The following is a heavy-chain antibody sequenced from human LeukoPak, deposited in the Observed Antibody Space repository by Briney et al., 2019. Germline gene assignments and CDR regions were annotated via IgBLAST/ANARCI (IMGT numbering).Heavy chain of an antibody. J-gene: IGHJ5*02. Sequence: ASVKVSCKTSGGTFNNSAISWVRQAPGQGLEWLGGIMPLFGTAGYAQKFQGRVTITKDESTRTVYFELTSLTSGDTAVYYCARDVHGDYGSGWFDPWGQGTLVSVSS. D-gene: IGHD4-17*01. CDR2: IMPLFGTA. CDR1: GGTFNNSA. CDR3: ARDVHGDYGSGWFDP. V-gene: IGHV1-69*05.